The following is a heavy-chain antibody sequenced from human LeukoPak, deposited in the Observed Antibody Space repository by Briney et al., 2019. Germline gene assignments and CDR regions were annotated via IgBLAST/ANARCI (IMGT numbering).Heavy chain of an antibody. Sequence: GGSLRLSCAASGFTVSSNYMNWVRQAPGKGLEWVSVIYTGGTTKYADSVKGRFTVSRDNSKNTLYLQMNSLTAEDTAVYYCARVYWSWGQGTLATVSS. V-gene: IGHV3-66*01. CDR3: ARVYWS. D-gene: IGHD3-3*01. CDR2: IYTGGTT. J-gene: IGHJ4*02. CDR1: GFTVSSNY.